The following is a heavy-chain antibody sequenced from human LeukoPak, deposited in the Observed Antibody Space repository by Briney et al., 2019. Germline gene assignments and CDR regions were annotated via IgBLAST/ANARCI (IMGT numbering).Heavy chain of an antibody. J-gene: IGHJ4*02. CDR2: ISSSSSTI. Sequence: GGSLRLSCAASGFTFSSYSMNWVRQAPGKGLEWVSYISSSSSTIYYADSVKGRFTISRDNAKSSLYLQMNSLRAEDTAVYYCARLTYYYDSSGYPSAEWGQGTLVTVSS. CDR1: GFTFSSYS. D-gene: IGHD3-22*01. CDR3: ARLTYYYDSSGYPSAE. V-gene: IGHV3-48*04.